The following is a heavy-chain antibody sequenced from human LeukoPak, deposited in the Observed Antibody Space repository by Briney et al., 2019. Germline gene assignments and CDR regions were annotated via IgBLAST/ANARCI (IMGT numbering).Heavy chain of an antibody. CDR3: AREAGIAAAGPDY. V-gene: IGHV3-11*05. CDR2: ISSSSSYT. Sequence: GGPLRLPCAAPGITFRDYYMSWIRKSPGKGLEGVSYISSSSSYTNYAHSVKGRFTLSTDNAKNSLYLQMNSLRAEDTAVYYCAREAGIAAAGPDYLGQGTLVTVSS. J-gene: IGHJ4*02. CDR1: GITFRDYY. D-gene: IGHD6-13*01.